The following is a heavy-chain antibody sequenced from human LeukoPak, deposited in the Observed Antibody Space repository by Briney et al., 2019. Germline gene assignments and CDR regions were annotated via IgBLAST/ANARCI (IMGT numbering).Heavy chain of an antibody. J-gene: IGHJ3*02. CDR3: AKGYAVAGFAFDI. CDR1: GFTFDDYA. D-gene: IGHD6-19*01. V-gene: IGHV3-9*01. CDR2: ISWNSGSI. Sequence: GGSLRLSCAASGFTFDDYAMHWVRQAPGKGLEWVSGISWNSGSIGYADSVKGRFTISRDNAKDSLYLQMNSLRAEDTALYYCAKGYAVAGFAFDIWGQGTMVTVSS.